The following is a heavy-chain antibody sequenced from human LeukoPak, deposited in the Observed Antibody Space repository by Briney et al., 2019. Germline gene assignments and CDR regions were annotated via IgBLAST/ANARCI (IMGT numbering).Heavy chain of an antibody. Sequence: GASVKVSCKASGYTFTGYYMHWVRQAPGQGLEWMGWINPNSGGTNYAQKFRGRVTMTRDTSISTAYMELSRLRSDDTAVYYCARGWGYSYGSYPFDYWGQGTLVTVSS. V-gene: IGHV1-2*02. CDR2: INPNSGGT. CDR3: ARGWGYSYGSYPFDY. D-gene: IGHD5-18*01. J-gene: IGHJ4*02. CDR1: GYTFTGYY.